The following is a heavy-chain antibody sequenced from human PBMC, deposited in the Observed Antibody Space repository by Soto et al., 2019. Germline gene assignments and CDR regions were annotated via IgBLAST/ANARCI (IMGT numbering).Heavy chain of an antibody. D-gene: IGHD3-10*01. CDR3: ARGVYGSGNYYTGPSAFDI. Sequence: QVQLEQSGAEVKKPGSSVKISCKASGGTLSDHGVSWLRQAPGQGLEWVGGTIPVFNTAKYAPKFQGRVTIAADKSTNIAYMALGSLRSGDMAFYCCARGVYGSGNYYTGPSAFDIWGQGTLVIVSS. CDR1: GGTLSDHG. V-gene: IGHV1-69*06. J-gene: IGHJ3*02. CDR2: TIPVFNTA.